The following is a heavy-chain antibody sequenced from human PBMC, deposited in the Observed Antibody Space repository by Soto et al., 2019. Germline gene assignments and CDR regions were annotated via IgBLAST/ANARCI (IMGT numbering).Heavy chain of an antibody. CDR1: GFSFGNYW. V-gene: IGHV3-74*01. J-gene: IGHJ6*02. D-gene: IGHD2-8*01. CDR2: INSDGSST. CDR3: ARGFWRNGVCLDV. Sequence: PGGSLRLSCAASGFSFGNYWMHWVRQVPGKGLVWVSRINSDGSSTSYADSVKGRFTISRDNAKNTLYLQMNSLRVEDTAMFYCARGFWRNGVCLDVWGRGTTVTVSS.